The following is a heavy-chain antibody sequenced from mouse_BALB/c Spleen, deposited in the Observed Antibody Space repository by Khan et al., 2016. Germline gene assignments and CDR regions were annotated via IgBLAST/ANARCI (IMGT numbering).Heavy chain of an antibody. CDR2: IFPGSGST. J-gene: IGHJ4*01. CDR3: ARSYYGYFAMDY. CDR1: GYTFTDYY. D-gene: IGHD1-2*01. V-gene: IGHV1-77*01. Sequence: QVQLQQSGTELPRPGASVKLSCKASGYTFTDYYLHWVKQRTGQGLEWIGEIFPGSGSTYYNEKFKGKASLTADTSSSTAYMQLSSLTSEDSAVYFYARSYYGYFAMDYWGHGASVTVSS.